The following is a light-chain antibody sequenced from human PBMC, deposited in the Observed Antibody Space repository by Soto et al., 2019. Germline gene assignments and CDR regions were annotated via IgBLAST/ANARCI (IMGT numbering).Light chain of an antibody. Sequence: EIVLTRSPGTLSLSPGERATLSCRASQSVSSSHLAWYQQKPGQAPRLLIYGASSRATGIPDRFSGGGSGTDFTLTISRLEPEDFAVYYCQQYGSSLTWTFGQGTKVEIK. J-gene: IGKJ1*01. CDR1: QSVSSSH. V-gene: IGKV3-20*01. CDR2: GAS. CDR3: QQYGSSLTWT.